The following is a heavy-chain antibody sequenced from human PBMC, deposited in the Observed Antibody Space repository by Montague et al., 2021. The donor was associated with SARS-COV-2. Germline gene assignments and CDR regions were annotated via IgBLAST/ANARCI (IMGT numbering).Heavy chain of an antibody. CDR3: AEQSGAEVVVYWYFDH. D-gene: IGHD3-10*01. V-gene: IGHV3-23*01. J-gene: IGHJ2*01. CDR2: IFGSGAGT. Sequence: SLRLSCAASGFAFNNFAMTWVRQPPGKGLEWVSSIFGSGAGTYYADSVKGRFTISRDNSRNTLYLQMNSLRAEDTAKYYCAEQSGAEVVVYWYFDHWGRGTVVSVSS. CDR1: GFAFNNFA.